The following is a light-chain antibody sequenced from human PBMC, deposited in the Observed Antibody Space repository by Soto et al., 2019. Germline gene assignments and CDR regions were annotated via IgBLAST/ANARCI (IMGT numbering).Light chain of an antibody. J-gene: IGKJ1*01. CDR3: MQGTHWPRT. CDR2: KVS. Sequence: DVVMTQSPVSLPVTLGQPASISCRSSESLVATDGITYLNWFHQRPGQSPRRLIDKVSDRDSGVPERFRGSGSGTDFTLRISRVEAEDVGIYYCMQGTHWPRTFGQGTKVEIK. V-gene: IGKV2-30*01. CDR1: ESLVATDGITY.